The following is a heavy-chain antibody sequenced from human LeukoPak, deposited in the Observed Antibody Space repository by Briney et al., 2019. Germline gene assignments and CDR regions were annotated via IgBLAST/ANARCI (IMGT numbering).Heavy chain of an antibody. Sequence: GGSLRLSCEVSGFTVSSNYMTWVRQAPGKGLEWVSIIYSGGSTYYADSVKGRFTISRDNSKNTLYLQMNSLRAEDTAVYYCARGGDGYNYAFDMWGQGTMVTVSS. CDR2: IYSGGST. D-gene: IGHD5-24*01. CDR1: GFTVSSNY. V-gene: IGHV3-53*05. CDR3: ARGGDGYNYAFDM. J-gene: IGHJ3*02.